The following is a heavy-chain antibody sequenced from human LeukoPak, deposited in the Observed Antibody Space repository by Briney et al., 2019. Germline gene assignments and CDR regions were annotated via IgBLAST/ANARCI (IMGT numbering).Heavy chain of an antibody. D-gene: IGHD5-18*01. Sequence: PSETLSLTCTVSGGSISSYYWSWIRQPPGKGLEWIGYIYYSGSTNYNPSLKSRVTISVDTSKNQFSLKLSSVTAADTAVYYCARVADTYYYGMDVWGQGTTVTVSS. CDR2: IYYSGST. CDR1: GGSISSYY. V-gene: IGHV4-59*12. J-gene: IGHJ6*02. CDR3: ARVADTYYYGMDV.